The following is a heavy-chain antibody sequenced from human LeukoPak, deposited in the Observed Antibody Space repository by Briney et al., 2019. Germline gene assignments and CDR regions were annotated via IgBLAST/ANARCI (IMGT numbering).Heavy chain of an antibody. V-gene: IGHV3-23*01. CDR2: ISGSGGST. Sequence: QSGGSLRLSCAASGFTFSSYAMSWVRQAPGKGLEWVSAISGSGGSTYYADSVKGRFTISRDNSKNTLYLQMNSLRAEDTAVYYCAKDLTLQTYYDILTGPWGQGTLVTVSS. J-gene: IGHJ5*02. D-gene: IGHD3-9*01. CDR1: GFTFSSYA. CDR3: AKDLTLQTYYDILTGP.